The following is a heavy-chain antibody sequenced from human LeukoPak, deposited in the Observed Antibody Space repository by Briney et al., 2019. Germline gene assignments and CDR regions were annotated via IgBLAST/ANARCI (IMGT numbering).Heavy chain of an antibody. V-gene: IGHV1-46*01. Sequence: GASVKVSCKASGYTFTSYYMHWVRQAPGQGLEWMGLINPSGSSTSYAQKFQGRLSLTRDMSTSTDYMELSSLRSEDTAVYYCAALIVGAFWFDPWGQGTLVTVSS. J-gene: IGHJ5*02. CDR1: GYTFTSYY. CDR2: INPSGSST. D-gene: IGHD1-26*01. CDR3: AALIVGAFWFDP.